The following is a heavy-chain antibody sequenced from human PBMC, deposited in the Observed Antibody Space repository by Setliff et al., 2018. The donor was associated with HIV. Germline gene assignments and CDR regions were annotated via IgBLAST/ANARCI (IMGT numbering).Heavy chain of an antibody. CDR3: ARKGWNAYEAFDY. Sequence: SETLSLTCAVYGRSFNDNSWNWIRQPPWTGLEWIGEINHSGRRSYPPSLPRRVTITIDTSKRPFSLKLTSVTAADTAIYYCARKGWNAYEAFDYGGQG. CDR1: GRSFNDNS. CDR2: INHSGRR. D-gene: IGHD5-12*01. J-gene: IGHJ4*02. V-gene: IGHV4-34*01.